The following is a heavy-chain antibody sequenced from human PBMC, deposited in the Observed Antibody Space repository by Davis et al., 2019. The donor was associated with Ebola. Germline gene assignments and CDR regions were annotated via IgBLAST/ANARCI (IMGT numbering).Heavy chain of an antibody. CDR1: GYSISSGYY. V-gene: IGHV4-38-2*02. CDR3: ARDPGGGSGRFDY. CDR2: IYHSGST. J-gene: IGHJ4*02. Sequence: PSETLSLTCAVPGYSISSGYYWGWIRQPPGKGLEWIGSIYHSGSTYYNPSLKSRVTISVDTSNNQFSLKLSSVSAADTAVYYCARDPGGGSGRFDYWGQGTLVSVSS. D-gene: IGHD3-10*01.